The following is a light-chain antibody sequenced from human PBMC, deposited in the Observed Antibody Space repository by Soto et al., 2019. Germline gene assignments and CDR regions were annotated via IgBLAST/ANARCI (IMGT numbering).Light chain of an antibody. CDR1: SDINVGTYN. V-gene: IGLV5-45*02. CDR3: MIWHSSAWV. CDR2: FKSDSDK. Sequence: QPVLTQPSSLSASPGASPSLTCTLRSDINVGTYNIYWYQQKPGSPPQYLLKFKSDSDKHQGSGVPSRFSGSKDASANAGILLISGLQSEDEADYYCMIWHSSAWVFGGETNFTVL. J-gene: IGLJ3*02.